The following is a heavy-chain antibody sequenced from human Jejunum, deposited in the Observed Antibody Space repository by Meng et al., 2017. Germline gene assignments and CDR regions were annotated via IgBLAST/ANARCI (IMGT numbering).Heavy chain of an antibody. CDR1: GGSISSDNL. CDR3: ARATVTRLFDY. J-gene: IGHJ4*02. Sequence: SETLSLTCAVSGGSISSDNLWSWVHQPPGKGLEWIGGSYLSGSTYYNPSLKDRVTISLDKSRNHFSLKLGSVTAADTAVYYCARATVTRLFDYWGQGTLVTVSS. CDR2: SYLSGST. D-gene: IGHD4-17*01. V-gene: IGHV4-4*02.